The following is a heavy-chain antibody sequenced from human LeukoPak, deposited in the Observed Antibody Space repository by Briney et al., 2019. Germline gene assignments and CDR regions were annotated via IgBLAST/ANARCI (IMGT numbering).Heavy chain of an antibody. Sequence: GGSLRLSCAASGFTFDDYGMSRVRQAPGKGLEWVSGINWNGGSTGYADSVKGRFTISRDNAKNSLYLQMNSLRAEDTALYYCARARGGYSYGYEGFDYWGQGTLVTVSS. D-gene: IGHD5-18*01. CDR1: GFTFDDYG. CDR2: INWNGGST. CDR3: ARARGGYSYGYEGFDY. J-gene: IGHJ4*02. V-gene: IGHV3-20*04.